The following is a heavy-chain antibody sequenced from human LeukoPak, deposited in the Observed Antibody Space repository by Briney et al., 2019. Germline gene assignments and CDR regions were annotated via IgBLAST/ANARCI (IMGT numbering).Heavy chain of an antibody. CDR2: INPNSGGT. D-gene: IGHD6-13*01. J-gene: IGHJ4*02. V-gene: IGHV1-2*02. CDR1: GYTFTGYY. Sequence: GASVKVSCKAAGYTFTGYYMHWVRQAPGQGLEWMGWINPNSGGTNYSQKFQGRVTMTRDTSISTAYMELSRLRSDDTAVYYCAREVYIAAAGPGFDYWGQRTLVTVYS. CDR3: AREVYIAAAGPGFDY.